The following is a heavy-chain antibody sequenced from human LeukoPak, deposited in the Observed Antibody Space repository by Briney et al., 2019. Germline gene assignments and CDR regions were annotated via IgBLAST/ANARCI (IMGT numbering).Heavy chain of an antibody. CDR2: ISYDGSNK. V-gene: IGHV3-30-3*01. CDR1: GFTFSSYA. CDR3: ARDIVATIC. Sequence: GGSLRLSCAASGFTFSSYAMHWVRQAPGKGLEWVAVISYDGSNKYYADSVKGRFTISRDNSKNTLYLQMNSLRAEDTAVYYCARDIVATICWGQGTLVTVSS. D-gene: IGHD5-12*01. J-gene: IGHJ4*02.